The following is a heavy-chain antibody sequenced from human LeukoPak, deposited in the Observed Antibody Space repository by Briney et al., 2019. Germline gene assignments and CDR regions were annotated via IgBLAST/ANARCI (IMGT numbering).Heavy chain of an antibody. D-gene: IGHD6-19*01. Sequence: GESLKISCKGSGYSFTSYWIGWVRQMPGKGLEWMGIIYPGDSDTRYSPSFQGQVTISADKSISTAYLQWSSLKASDTAMYYCARQVAVAGTPYYYYGMDVWGQGTTVTVSS. CDR1: GYSFTSYW. CDR3: ARQVAVAGTPYYYYGMDV. CDR2: IYPGDSDT. V-gene: IGHV5-51*01. J-gene: IGHJ6*02.